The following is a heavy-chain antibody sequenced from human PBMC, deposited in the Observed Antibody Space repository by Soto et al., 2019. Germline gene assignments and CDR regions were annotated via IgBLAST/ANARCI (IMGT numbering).Heavy chain of an antibody. CDR3: ARRGSGSYYDY. CDR1: GFTFSSYA. V-gene: IGHV3-23*01. CDR2: ISGSGDST. Sequence: EVQLLESGGGLVQPGGSLRLSCAASGFTFSSYAMRWVRQAPVKGLEWVSAISGSGDSTYYADSVKGRFTISRDNSKNTRYLQMSSLRAVYTAVYYCARRGSGSYYDYWGQGTLVTVSS. D-gene: IGHD1-26*01. J-gene: IGHJ4*02.